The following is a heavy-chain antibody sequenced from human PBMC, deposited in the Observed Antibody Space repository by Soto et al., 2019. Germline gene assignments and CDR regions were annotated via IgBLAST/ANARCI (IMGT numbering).Heavy chain of an antibody. Sequence: QVQLQESGPGLVKPSQTLSLTCTVSGGSISSGGYYWSWIRQHPGKGLEWIGYSYYSGSTYYNPSLKSRVTISVDTSKNQFSLKLSSVPAADTAVYYCARAHRHGTWPWGGYYYGMDVWGQGTTVTVSS. V-gene: IGHV4-31*03. CDR3: ARAHRHGTWPWGGYYYGMDV. J-gene: IGHJ6*02. D-gene: IGHD1-26*01. CDR1: GGSISSGGYY. CDR2: SYYSGST.